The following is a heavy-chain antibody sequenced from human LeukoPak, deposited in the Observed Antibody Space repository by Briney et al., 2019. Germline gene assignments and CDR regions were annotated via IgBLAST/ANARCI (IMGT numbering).Heavy chain of an antibody. D-gene: IGHD6-19*01. V-gene: IGHV3-20*04. CDR3: ARDNFGAVAGSSDYYYYYYMDV. CDR2: INWNGGST. CDR1: GFTFDDYG. Sequence: GGSLRLSCAASGFTFDDYGMSWVRQAPGKGLEWVSGINWNGGSTGYADSVKGRFTISRDNAKNSLYLQMNSLRAEDTALYYCARDNFGAVAGSSDYYYYYYMDVWGKGTTVTVSS. J-gene: IGHJ6*03.